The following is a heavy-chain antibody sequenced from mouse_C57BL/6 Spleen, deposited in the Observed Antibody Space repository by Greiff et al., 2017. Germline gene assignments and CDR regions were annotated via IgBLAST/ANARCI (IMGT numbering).Heavy chain of an antibody. CDR1: GYAFSSSW. D-gene: IGHD1-1*01. CDR2: IYPGDGDT. CDR3: ARWGYYGSSRGAMDY. Sequence: QVQLKQSGPELVKPGASVKISCKASGYAFSSSWMNWVKQRPGKGLEWIGRIYPGDGDTNYNGKFKGKATLTADKSSSTAYMQLSSLTSEDSAVYFCARWGYYGSSRGAMDYWGQGTSVTVSS. V-gene: IGHV1-82*01. J-gene: IGHJ4*01.